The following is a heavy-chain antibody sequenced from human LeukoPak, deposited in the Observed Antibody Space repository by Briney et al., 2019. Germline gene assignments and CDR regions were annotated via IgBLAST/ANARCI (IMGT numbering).Heavy chain of an antibody. CDR3: AKDISSGSYSGLDY. V-gene: IGHV3-23*01. D-gene: IGHD1-26*01. CDR1: GFTFSSYA. J-gene: IGHJ4*02. CDR2: ISGSGGTT. Sequence: GGSLRLSCAASGFTFSSYAMSWVRQAPGKGLEWVSAISGSGGTTYYADSVKGRFTISRDNSKDTLYLQMNSLRAEDTAVYYCAKDISSGSYSGLDYWGQGTLVTVSS.